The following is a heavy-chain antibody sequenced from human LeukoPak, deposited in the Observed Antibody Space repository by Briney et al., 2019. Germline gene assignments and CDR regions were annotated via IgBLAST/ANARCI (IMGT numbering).Heavy chain of an antibody. CDR1: GFTFSSHG. Sequence: GGSLRLSCAASGFTFSSHGMHWVRQAPGKGLEWVAFIRYDGSYKYYADSVKGRFTISRDNSKNTLYVQMNSLRAEDTAVYYCAKDLSIFWQWLAPYFDYWGQGTLVTVSS. D-gene: IGHD6-19*01. V-gene: IGHV3-30*02. J-gene: IGHJ4*02. CDR3: AKDLSIFWQWLAPYFDY. CDR2: IRYDGSYK.